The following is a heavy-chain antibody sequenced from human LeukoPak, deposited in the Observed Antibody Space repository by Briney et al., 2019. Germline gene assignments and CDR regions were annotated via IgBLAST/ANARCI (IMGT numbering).Heavy chain of an antibody. J-gene: IGHJ6*02. Sequence: ASVKVSGKASGYTFTGYYMHWVRQAPGQGLEWMGWINPNSGGTNYAQKFQGRVTMTRDTSISTAYMELSRLRSDDTAVYYCARDLPGYISGPTFYYYYGMDVWGQGTTVTVSS. CDR2: INPNSGGT. CDR3: ARDLPGYISGPTFYYYYGMDV. CDR1: GYTFTGYY. D-gene: IGHD2-15*01. V-gene: IGHV1-2*02.